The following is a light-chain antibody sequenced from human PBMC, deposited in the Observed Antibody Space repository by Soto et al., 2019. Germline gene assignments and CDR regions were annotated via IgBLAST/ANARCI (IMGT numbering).Light chain of an antibody. V-gene: IGKV3-20*01. Sequence: ELVLTQSPGTLSLSPGERATLSCRASQSLTSSYLAWYQQKPGQAPRLLIYGASSRATGIPEMFSGTGSGTDFTLTISRLEPEDFAVYYCQQYENSPPSYTFGQGTKLEIK. J-gene: IGKJ2*01. CDR3: QQYENSPPSYT. CDR1: QSLTSSY. CDR2: GAS.